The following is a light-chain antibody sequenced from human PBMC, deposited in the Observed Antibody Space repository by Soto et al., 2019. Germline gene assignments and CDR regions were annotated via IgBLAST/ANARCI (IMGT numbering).Light chain of an antibody. CDR3: QQGYSSRWT. CDR1: QNIRSY. V-gene: IGKV1-39*01. J-gene: IGKJ1*01. CDR2: ATS. Sequence: DIQMTQSPSSLSASVGDRVTITCRASQNIRSYLNWYQQKPGKAPQLLIYATSSLQTAVPSRFSASGSATDFSLVISDLQPEDSATYYCQQGYSSRWTSGRGTKVEI.